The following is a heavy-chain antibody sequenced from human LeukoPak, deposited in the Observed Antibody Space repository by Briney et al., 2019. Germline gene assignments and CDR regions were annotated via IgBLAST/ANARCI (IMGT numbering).Heavy chain of an antibody. D-gene: IGHD3/OR15-3a*01. Sequence: GASVKVSCKPSGYTFTGYFLHWVRQTPGHGLEWMGWINPNSGGTKIAQKFQGRVTMTRDTSISTAYMELSRLRSDDTAVYYCARGEYDSWSGYYSAYSYYMDVWGKGTTVTVSS. J-gene: IGHJ6*03. CDR1: GYTFTGYF. CDR3: ARGEYDSWSGYYSAYSYYMDV. CDR2: INPNSGGT. V-gene: IGHV1-2*02.